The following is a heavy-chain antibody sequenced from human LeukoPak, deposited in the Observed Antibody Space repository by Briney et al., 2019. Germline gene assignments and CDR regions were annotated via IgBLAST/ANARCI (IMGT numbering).Heavy chain of an antibody. Sequence: GGSLRLSCTASGFTFGDYAMSWFRQAPGKGLEWVGFIRSKAYGGTTEYAASVKGRFTISRDDSKSIAYLQMNSLKTEDTAVYYCTRDRSPQLLRFSPEYWGQGTLVTVSS. CDR3: TRDRSPQLLRFSPEY. D-gene: IGHD3-3*01. V-gene: IGHV3-49*03. J-gene: IGHJ4*02. CDR1: GFTFGDYA. CDR2: IRSKAYGGTT.